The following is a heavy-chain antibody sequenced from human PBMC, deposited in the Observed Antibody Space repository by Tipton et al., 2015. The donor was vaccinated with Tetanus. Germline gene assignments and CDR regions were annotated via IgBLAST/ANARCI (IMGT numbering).Heavy chain of an antibody. CDR3: ARDRARGARGWNYFAY. V-gene: IGHV4-31*03. Sequence: LVKPTQTLSLTCTVSGGSISTGGYYWSWIRQHPGKGLEWIGDIYNSGSTYYNPSLKSRVTISVDTSENHFSLKLNSVTAADTAVFFCARDRARGARGWNYFAYWGQGIQVTVSS. J-gene: IGHJ4*02. D-gene: IGHD1-26*01. CDR1: GGSISTGGYY. CDR2: IYNSGST.